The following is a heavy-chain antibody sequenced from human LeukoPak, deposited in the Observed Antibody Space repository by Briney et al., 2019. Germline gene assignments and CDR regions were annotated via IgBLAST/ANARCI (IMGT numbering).Heavy chain of an antibody. D-gene: IGHD4-23*01. J-gene: IGHJ4*02. CDR2: IKSDGSET. CDR1: GFTFSSSW. V-gene: IGHV3-7*01. Sequence: GGSLRLSCAASGFTFSSSWMSWVRQAPGKGLEWVANIKSDGSETNYVDSVKGRFTVSRDNAKNSLYLQINSLRAEDTAVYYCARGWRWLDYWGQGTLVTVSS. CDR3: ARGWRWLDY.